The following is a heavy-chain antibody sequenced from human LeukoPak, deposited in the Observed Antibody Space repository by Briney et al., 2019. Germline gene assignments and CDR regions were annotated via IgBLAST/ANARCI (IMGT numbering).Heavy chain of an antibody. V-gene: IGHV1-2*02. J-gene: IGHJ4*02. CDR3: ARDQLKYSSSWYPSGY. Sequence: ASVKVSCKASGYTFTSYYMHWVRQAPGQGLEWLGWINPNTGGTNYAPKFQGRVTMTRDTSISTAYMELSRLRSDDTAVYYCARDQLKYSSSWYPSGYWGQGTLVTVSS. CDR2: INPNTGGT. D-gene: IGHD6-13*01. CDR1: GYTFTSYY.